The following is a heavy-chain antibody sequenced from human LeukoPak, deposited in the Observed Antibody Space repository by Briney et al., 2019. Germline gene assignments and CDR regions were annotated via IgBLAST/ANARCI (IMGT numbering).Heavy chain of an antibody. Sequence: SETLSLNCTVSGGSISSYYWSWIRQPPGKGLEWIGYIYYSGSTNYNPSLKSRVTISVDTSKNQFSLKLSSVTAADTAVYYCARRDNNGWYYFDYWGQGTLVTVSS. V-gene: IGHV4-59*01. J-gene: IGHJ4*02. D-gene: IGHD6-19*01. CDR1: GGSISSYY. CDR3: ARRDNNGWYYFDY. CDR2: IYYSGST.